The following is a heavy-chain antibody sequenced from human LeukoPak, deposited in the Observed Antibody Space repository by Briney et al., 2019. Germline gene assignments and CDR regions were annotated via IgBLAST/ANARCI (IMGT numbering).Heavy chain of an antibody. D-gene: IGHD6-6*01. CDR2: IYYSGRT. J-gene: IGHJ4*02. CDR1: GGSISIYY. V-gene: IGHV4-59*12. Sequence: SETLSLTCTVSGGSISIYYWSWIRQPPGKGLEWIGYIYYSGRTNYNPSLKSRVTISVDTSKNQFSLKLSPVTAADTAVYYCAGRIAARRYGGYWGQGTLVTVSS. CDR3: AGRIAARRYGGY.